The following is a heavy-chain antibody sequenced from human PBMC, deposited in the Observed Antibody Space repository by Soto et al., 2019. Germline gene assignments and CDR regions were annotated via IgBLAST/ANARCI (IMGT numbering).Heavy chain of an antibody. D-gene: IGHD2-2*01. CDR1: GFTFSSYG. Sequence: QVQLVESGGGVVQPGRSLRLSCAASGFTFSSYGMHWVRQAPGKGLEWVAVISYDGSNKYYADSVKGRFTISRDNSKNTLYLQMNSLRAEDTAVYYCAKDIRDIVVEYYFDYWGQGTLVTVSS. J-gene: IGHJ4*02. CDR2: ISYDGSNK. V-gene: IGHV3-30*18. CDR3: AKDIRDIVVEYYFDY.